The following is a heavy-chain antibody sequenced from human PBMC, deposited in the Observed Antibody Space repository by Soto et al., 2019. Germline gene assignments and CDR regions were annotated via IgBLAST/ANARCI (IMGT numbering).Heavy chain of an antibody. Sequence: QVKLVQSGAEVKKPGASVKVSCKASGYTFTGYYMHWVRQAPGQGLEWMGWINPNSGGTNYAQKFQGWVTMTRDTSISTAYMELSRLISDDTAVYYCARGVVVPAATYGMDVWGQGTTVTVSS. D-gene: IGHD2-2*01. CDR3: ARGVVVPAATYGMDV. V-gene: IGHV1-2*04. CDR1: GYTFTGYY. J-gene: IGHJ6*02. CDR2: INPNSGGT.